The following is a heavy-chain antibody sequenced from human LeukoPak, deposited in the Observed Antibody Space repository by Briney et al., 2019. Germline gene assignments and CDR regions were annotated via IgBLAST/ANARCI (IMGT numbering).Heavy chain of an antibody. CDR1: GYTLTELS. CDR2: FDPEDGET. Sequence: GASVKVSCKVSGYTLTELSMHWVRQAPGKGGEGMGGFDPEDGETIYAQKFQGRVTMTEDTSTDTAYMELSSLRSEDTAVYYCATGKVWTSGSYSDYWGQGTLVTVSS. J-gene: IGHJ4*02. D-gene: IGHD1-26*01. CDR3: ATGKVWTSGSYSDY. V-gene: IGHV1-24*01.